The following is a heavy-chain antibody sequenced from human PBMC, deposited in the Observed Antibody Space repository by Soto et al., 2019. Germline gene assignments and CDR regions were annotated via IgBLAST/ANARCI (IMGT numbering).Heavy chain of an antibody. D-gene: IGHD2-15*01. J-gene: IGHJ4*02. V-gene: IGHV3-23*01. CDR2: ISGSDGYT. CDR1: GFTFSSYA. Sequence: GGSLRLSCAASGFTFSSYAMSWVRQAPGKGLEWVSGISGSDGYTYYADSVKGRFTISRDNSKNTLFLQMNSLRAEDTAVYYCAKFSRDIVVVVAATYFDCWGQGTLVTVSS. CDR3: AKFSRDIVVVVAATYFDC.